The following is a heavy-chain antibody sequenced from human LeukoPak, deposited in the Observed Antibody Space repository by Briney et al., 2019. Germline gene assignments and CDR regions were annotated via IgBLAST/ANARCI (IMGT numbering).Heavy chain of an antibody. V-gene: IGHV3-48*02. Sequence: GGSLRLSCAASGFTFSTYSMIWVRQAPGKGLEWVSFISSTSTIYYADSVKGRFTISRDNAKNSLYLQMNSLRDEDTAVYYCAREADSGYVFGYWGQGTLVTVSS. CDR1: GFTFSTYS. J-gene: IGHJ4*02. CDR2: ISSTSTI. CDR3: AREADSGYVFGY. D-gene: IGHD5-12*01.